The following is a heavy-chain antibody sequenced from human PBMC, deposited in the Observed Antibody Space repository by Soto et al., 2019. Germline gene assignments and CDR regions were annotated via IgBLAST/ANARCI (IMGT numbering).Heavy chain of an antibody. Sequence: GGSLRLSCAASGFSFSNYGMHWVRQAPGKGLEWVALISYDGSNDYYGDSVKGRITISRDNSKNTLYLQMNSLRPEDTAVYYCARNFNFVLLDFDAPPSPWWSYMDVWGKGTTVTVSS. CDR2: ISYDGSND. CDR3: ARNFNFVLLDFDAPPSPWWSYMDV. D-gene: IGHD2-8*01. CDR1: GFSFSNYG. V-gene: IGHV3-30*03. J-gene: IGHJ6*03.